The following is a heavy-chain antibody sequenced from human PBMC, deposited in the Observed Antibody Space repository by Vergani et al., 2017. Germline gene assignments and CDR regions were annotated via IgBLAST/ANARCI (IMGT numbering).Heavy chain of an antibody. CDR1: GFPFSNAW. CDR3: TTPRPSSGYYYLY. J-gene: IGHJ4*02. V-gene: IGHV3-15*01. Sequence: EVQLVESGGGLVKPGGSLRLSCAASGFPFSNAWMSWVRQAPGKGLEWVGRIKSKTDGGTTDYAATVKGRFTISRDESKNTLYLEMNSLKTEDTAVYYCTTPRPSSGYYYLYWGQGTLVTVSS. D-gene: IGHD3-22*01. CDR2: IKSKTDGGTT.